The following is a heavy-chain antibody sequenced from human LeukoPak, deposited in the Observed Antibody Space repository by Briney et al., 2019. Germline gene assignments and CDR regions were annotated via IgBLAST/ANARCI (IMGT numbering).Heavy chain of an antibody. CDR1: GGSISGSSYY. CDR2: IYYSGST. CDR3: ARSRWVVPAAMAYYYYYGMDV. J-gene: IGHJ6*02. D-gene: IGHD2-2*01. Sequence: SETLSLTCTVSGGSISGSSYYWGWIRQPPGKGLEWIGSIYYSGSTYYNPSLKSRVTISVDKSKNQFSLKLSSVTAADTAVYYCARSRWVVPAAMAYYYYYGMDVWGQGTTVTVSS. V-gene: IGHV4-39*07.